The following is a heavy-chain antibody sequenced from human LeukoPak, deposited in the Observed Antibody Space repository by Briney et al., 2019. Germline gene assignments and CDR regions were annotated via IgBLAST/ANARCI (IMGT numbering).Heavy chain of an antibody. CDR3: ARPHGYCSGGSCPPGYWYFDL. J-gene: IGHJ2*01. Sequence: SETLSLTCTVSGGSISSYYWSWIRQPPGKGLEWIGYIYYSGSTNYNPSLKSRVTISVDTSKNQFSLKLSSVTAADTAVYYSARPHGYCSGGSCPPGYWYFDLWGRGTLVTVSS. CDR2: IYYSGST. D-gene: IGHD2-15*01. CDR1: GGSISSYY. V-gene: IGHV4-59*01.